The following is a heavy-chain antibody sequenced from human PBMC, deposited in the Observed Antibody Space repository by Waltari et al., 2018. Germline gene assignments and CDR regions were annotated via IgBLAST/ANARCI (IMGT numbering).Heavy chain of an antibody. V-gene: IGHV1-69*01. Sequence: QVQLEQSGAEVKKPGSSVKVSCKASGGTFSTFAISWVRQAPGQGLEWMGAIIPPVGTAHYAQKFQGRVTVTADESSSTHYMELSSLRSEDTAVYYCARQKLYFYGLDVWGQGTTVTVSS. CDR2: IIPPVGTA. CDR1: GGTFSTFA. CDR3: ARQKLYFYGLDV. J-gene: IGHJ6*02.